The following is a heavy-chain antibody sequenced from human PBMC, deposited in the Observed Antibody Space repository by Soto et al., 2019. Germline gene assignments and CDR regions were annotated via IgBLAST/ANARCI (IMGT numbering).Heavy chain of an antibody. CDR1: GFTFSSHN. J-gene: IGHJ3*02. V-gene: IGHV3-21*01. CDR3: ARTDYGDYVRGAFDI. CDR2: ISGSSSYI. Sequence: EVQLLESGGGLVKPGGSLRLSCAASGFTFSSHNMNWVRQAPGKGLEWVSCISGSSSYIFYADSVKGRFTISRDNAKNSLYLQMNSLRVEDTAVYYCARTDYGDYVRGAFDIWGQGTMVTVSS. D-gene: IGHD4-17*01.